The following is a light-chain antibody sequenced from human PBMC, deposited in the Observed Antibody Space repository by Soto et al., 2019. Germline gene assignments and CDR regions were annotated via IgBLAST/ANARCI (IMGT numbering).Light chain of an antibody. CDR2: GDD. CDR3: QSYDNSLSGYVV. V-gene: IGLV1-40*01. J-gene: IGLJ2*01. CDR1: NSNIGAGYD. Sequence: QAVLTQPPSVSGAPGQRVTISCTGSNSNIGAGYDVHWYQQLPGTAPKLLIFGDDNRPSRVPDRFSGSKSGASASLAITGLQPEDEADYYCQSYDNSLSGYVVFGGGTKLTVL.